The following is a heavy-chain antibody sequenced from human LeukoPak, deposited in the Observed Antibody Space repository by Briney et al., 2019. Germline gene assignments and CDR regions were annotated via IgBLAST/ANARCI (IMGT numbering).Heavy chain of an antibody. CDR1: GGFISSYY. V-gene: IGHV4-4*07. CDR3: ARDYGDYGGDYFDY. J-gene: IGHJ4*02. D-gene: IGHD4-17*01. Sequence: SETLSLTCTVSGGFISSYYWSWIRQPAGKGLEWIGRVFTSGNTNYNPSLKSRVTMSVDTSKNQFSLKLSSVTAADTAVYYCARDYGDYGGDYFDYWGQGTLVTVSS. CDR2: VFTSGNT.